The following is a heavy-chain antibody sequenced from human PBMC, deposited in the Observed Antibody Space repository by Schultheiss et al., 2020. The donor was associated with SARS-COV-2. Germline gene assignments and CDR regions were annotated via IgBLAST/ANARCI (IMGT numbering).Heavy chain of an antibody. Sequence: SETLSLTCTVSGGSISSGDYYWSWIRQPPGKGLEWIGYIYYSGSTNYNPSLKSRVTISVDTSKNQFSLKLSSVTAADTAVYYCARGSVDTARSWFDPWGQGTLVTVSS. CDR3: ARGSVDTARSWFDP. CDR1: GGSISSGDYY. CDR2: IYYSGST. J-gene: IGHJ5*02. V-gene: IGHV4-61*08. D-gene: IGHD5-18*01.